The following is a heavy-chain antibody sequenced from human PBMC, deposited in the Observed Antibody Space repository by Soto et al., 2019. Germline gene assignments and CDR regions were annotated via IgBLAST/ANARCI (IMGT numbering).Heavy chain of an antibody. CDR2: ISGGGGST. CDR3: AKDRSGSGSYYPDY. J-gene: IGHJ4*02. Sequence: GGSLRLSCAASGFIFSDYAMTWVRQAPGKGLEWVSAISGGGGSTYYADSVKGRFTISRDNSKNTVYLQMNSLRVEDTAVYYCAKDRSGSGSYYPDYWGQGTLVTVSS. D-gene: IGHD3-10*01. V-gene: IGHV3-23*01. CDR1: GFIFSDYA.